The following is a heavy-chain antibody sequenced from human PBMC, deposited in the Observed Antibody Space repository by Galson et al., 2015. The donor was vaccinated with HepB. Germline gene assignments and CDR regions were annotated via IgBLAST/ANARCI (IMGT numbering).Heavy chain of an antibody. CDR3: AREGATGYPFDTFDI. J-gene: IGHJ3*02. CDR1: GYTFTSYG. Sequence: SVKVSCKASGYTFTSYGITWVRQAPGQGLEWVGWINPYNGGINYAQKFQGRVTMTTDTSTAYMELSSLRSEDTAVYYCAREGATGYPFDTFDIWGQGTMVTVSS. D-gene: IGHD5-12*01. V-gene: IGHV1-18*04. CDR2: INPYNGGI.